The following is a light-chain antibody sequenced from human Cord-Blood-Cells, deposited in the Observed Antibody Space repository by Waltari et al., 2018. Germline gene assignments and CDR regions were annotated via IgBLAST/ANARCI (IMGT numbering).Light chain of an antibody. J-gene: IGLJ3*02. CDR2: DVS. CDR3: CSYAGSYTWV. Sequence: QSALTQPRSVSGSPGQSVTIPCTGTSSDVGGYIVFSWYQQHPGKAPKLMIYDVSKRASGVPNRFSGSKSGNTASLTITGLQAEDEADYYCCSYAGSYTWVFGGGTKLTVL. CDR1: SSDVGGYIV. V-gene: IGLV2-11*01.